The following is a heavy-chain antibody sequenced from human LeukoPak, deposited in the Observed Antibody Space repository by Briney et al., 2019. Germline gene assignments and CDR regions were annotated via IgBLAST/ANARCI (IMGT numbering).Heavy chain of an antibody. CDR1: GFTFDDYA. Sequence: PGGSLRLSCAASGFTFDDYAMHWVRQAPGKGLEWVSGISWNSGSMGYADSVKGRFTISRDNAKNSLYLQMNSLRAEDTALYYRAKSNNVDYWGQETLVTVSS. J-gene: IGHJ4*01. CDR2: ISWNSGSM. D-gene: IGHD5-12*01. CDR3: AKSNNVDY. V-gene: IGHV3-9*01.